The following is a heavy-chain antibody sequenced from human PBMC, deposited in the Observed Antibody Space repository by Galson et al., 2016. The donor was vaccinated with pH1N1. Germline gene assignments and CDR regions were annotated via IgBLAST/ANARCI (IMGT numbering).Heavy chain of an antibody. D-gene: IGHD3-16*01. CDR2: INHAETA. Sequence: LSLTCAVSGASFNRYFWSWLRQSPVKGLEWIGEINHAETANYNPSLKSRVRISVDASKNQLTLTLDSVTAADTAIYYCARGSILFRFGSETSYQAIHYFEFWGHGTPVAVSS. CDR3: ARGSILFRFGSETSYQAIHYFEF. CDR1: GASFNRYF. J-gene: IGHJ4*01. V-gene: IGHV4-34*01.